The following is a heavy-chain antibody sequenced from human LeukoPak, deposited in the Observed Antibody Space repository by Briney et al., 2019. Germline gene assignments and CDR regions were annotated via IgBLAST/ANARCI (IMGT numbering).Heavy chain of an antibody. D-gene: IGHD3-3*01. CDR2: IYHVGGT. CDR1: GVSIKTNSDY. V-gene: IGHV4-39*01. CDR3: ASYDFWSGDYFDY. J-gene: IGHJ4*02. Sequence: SETLSLTCNVSGVSIKTNSDYWAWLRQPPGKGLEWIGSIYHVGGTYYNPSLKSRVTISIDTSKNQFSLKLTSVTAADTAVYYCASYDFWSGDYFDYWGQGTLVTVSS.